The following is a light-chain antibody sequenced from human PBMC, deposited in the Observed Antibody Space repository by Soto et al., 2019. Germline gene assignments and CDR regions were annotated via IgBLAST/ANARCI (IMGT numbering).Light chain of an antibody. CDR3: QQYGSSPPYT. J-gene: IGKJ2*01. V-gene: IGKV3-20*01. CDR2: GAS. Sequence: EIVMTQSPGTLYLSPGERATLSCRASQSVSSSYLAWYQQKPGQAPRLLIYGASNRATGIPDRFSGSGSGTDFTLTISRLEPEDFAVYYCQQYGSSPPYTFGQRTKLEIK. CDR1: QSVSSSY.